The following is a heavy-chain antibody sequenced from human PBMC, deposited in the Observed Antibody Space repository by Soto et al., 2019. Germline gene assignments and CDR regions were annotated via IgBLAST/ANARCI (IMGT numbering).Heavy chain of an antibody. J-gene: IGHJ3*02. CDR1: GFTFSSYW. CDR2: IKRDGSEK. D-gene: IGHD6-19*01. Sequence: EVQLVESGGGLVQPGGSLRLSCAASGFTFSSYWMSWVRQAPGKGLEWVANIKRDGSEKYYVDSVKGRFTICRDNANKSLYLQMNSLRAEDTAVYYCGSSGGYEWGHGAFDIWGQGKMVTVAS. V-gene: IGHV3-7*01. CDR3: GSSGGYEWGHGAFDI.